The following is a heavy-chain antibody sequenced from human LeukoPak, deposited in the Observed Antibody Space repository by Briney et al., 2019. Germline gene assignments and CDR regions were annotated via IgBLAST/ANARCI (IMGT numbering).Heavy chain of an antibody. J-gene: IGHJ6*02. Sequence: GRSLRLSCAASGFTFSNYGMHWVRQAPGKGLEWVAVIWYDGSKEFYADSVKGRLTISRDNSKNTLYLQMNSLRAEDTAVYYCARDLAAYNSGLGVWGHGTTVTVSS. CDR2: IWYDGSKE. CDR1: GFTFSNYG. CDR3: ARDLAAYNSGLGV. V-gene: IGHV3-33*01. D-gene: IGHD5-12*01.